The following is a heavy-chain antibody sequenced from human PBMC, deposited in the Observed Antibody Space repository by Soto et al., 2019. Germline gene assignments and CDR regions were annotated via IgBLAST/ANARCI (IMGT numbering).Heavy chain of an antibody. CDR1: GGTFSSYT. CDR3: ARCPGIDY. Sequence: QVQLVQSGAEVKKPGSSVKVACKASGGTFSSYTISWVRQAPGQGLEWMGRIIPSLGIANYAQKFQGRVTITANKSTSTAYMELSSLRSEDTAVYYCARCPGIDYWGQGTLVTVSS. V-gene: IGHV1-69*02. J-gene: IGHJ4*02. CDR2: IIPSLGIA.